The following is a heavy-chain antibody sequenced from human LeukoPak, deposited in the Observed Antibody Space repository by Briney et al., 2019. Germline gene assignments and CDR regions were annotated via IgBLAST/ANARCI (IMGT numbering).Heavy chain of an antibody. CDR1: GASISSYY. J-gene: IGHJ3*02. CDR2: MYYSGST. D-gene: IGHD6-19*01. Sequence: SETLSLTCTVSGASISSYYWSWIRQPPGKGLEWIGYMYYSGSTNYNPSLKSRVTISVDTSKNQFSLKLSSVTAADTAVYYCARDIAVAGTGTFDIWGQGILVTVSS. CDR3: ARDIAVAGTGTFDI. V-gene: IGHV4-59*12.